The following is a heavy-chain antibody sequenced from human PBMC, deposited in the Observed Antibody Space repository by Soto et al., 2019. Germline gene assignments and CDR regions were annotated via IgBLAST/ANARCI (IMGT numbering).Heavy chain of an antibody. D-gene: IGHD6-19*01. CDR1: VGSSSGGGYY. CDR3: ARASGGAVADFDY. CDR2: IYYSGNT. J-gene: IGHJ4*02. V-gene: IGHV4-31*03. Sequence: PSETLSLTGSVSVGSSSGGGYYWNWILQHPERGLEWIGYIYYSGNTVLNPSLTSRATISRDTSKNEFSLTLTSLTAADTAVYFCARASGGAVADFDYWGQGTLVTVSS.